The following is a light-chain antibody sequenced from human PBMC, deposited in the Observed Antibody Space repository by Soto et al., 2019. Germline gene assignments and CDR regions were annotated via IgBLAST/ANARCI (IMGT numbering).Light chain of an antibody. CDR2: EVS. V-gene: IGLV2-8*01. CDR3: SSYAGSNVV. J-gene: IGLJ2*01. Sequence: QSVLTQPPSASGSPGQSVTISCTGTSSDVGGYNYVSWYQQHPGKAPKLMIYEVSKRPSGVPDRFSGSKSGNTASLTVSGLQAEDEADYYCSSYAGSNVVFGGGPKLTVL. CDR1: SSDVGGYNY.